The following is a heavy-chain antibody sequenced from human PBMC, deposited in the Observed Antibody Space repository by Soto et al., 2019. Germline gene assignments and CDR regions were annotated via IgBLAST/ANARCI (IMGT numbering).Heavy chain of an antibody. CDR3: ARDNNSGDSGDWFDP. CDR1: GGSINSYY. D-gene: IGHD4-17*01. Sequence: SETLSLTCTVSGGSINSYYWSWIRQPPGKGLEWIGYIYYSGNTNYNPSLKSRVTISVDTSKNHFSLKLSSVTAADTAVYYCARDNNSGDSGDWFDPWGXGTLVTVSS. J-gene: IGHJ5*02. V-gene: IGHV4-59*01. CDR2: IYYSGNT.